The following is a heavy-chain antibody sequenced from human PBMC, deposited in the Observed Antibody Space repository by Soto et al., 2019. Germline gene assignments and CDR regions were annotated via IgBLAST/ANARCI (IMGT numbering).Heavy chain of an antibody. CDR2: ISYDGSNK. Sequence: QVQLVESGGGVVQPGRSLRLSCAASGFTFSSYGMHWVRQAPGKGLEWVAVISYDGSNKYYADSVKGRFTISRDNSKNMLYLQMNSLRADDTAVYYCAKGLAYCGGDCYSHFDLWGRGTLVTVSS. J-gene: IGHJ2*01. D-gene: IGHD2-21*02. V-gene: IGHV3-30*18. CDR3: AKGLAYCGGDCYSHFDL. CDR1: GFTFSSYG.